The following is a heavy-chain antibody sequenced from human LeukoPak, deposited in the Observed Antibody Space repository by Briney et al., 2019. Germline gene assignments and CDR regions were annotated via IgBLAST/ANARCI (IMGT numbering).Heavy chain of an antibody. V-gene: IGHV3-9*01. CDR3: AKATGDWYFDL. CDR1: GFTFDDYA. J-gene: IGHJ2*01. D-gene: IGHD7-27*01. CDR2: ISWNSGYI. Sequence: GGSLRLSCAASGFTFDDYAMHWVRQAPGKGLEWVSGISWNSGYIGYADSVKGRFTISRDNAKNSLYLQMNSLRAEDTALYYCAKATGDWYFDLWGRGTLVSVSS.